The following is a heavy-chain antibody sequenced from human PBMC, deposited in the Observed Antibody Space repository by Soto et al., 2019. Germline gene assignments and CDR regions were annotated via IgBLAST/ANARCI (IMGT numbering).Heavy chain of an antibody. CDR3: ARDCSGGSCYPGMDV. D-gene: IGHD2-15*01. CDR1: GFTFSSYA. Sequence: LRLSCAASGFTFSSYAMHWVRQAPGKGLEWVAVISYDGSNKYYADSVKGRFTISRDNSKNTAYLQMNSLRAEDTAVYFCARDCSGGSCYPGMDVWGQGTTVTVSS. CDR2: ISYDGSNK. J-gene: IGHJ6*02. V-gene: IGHV3-30-3*01.